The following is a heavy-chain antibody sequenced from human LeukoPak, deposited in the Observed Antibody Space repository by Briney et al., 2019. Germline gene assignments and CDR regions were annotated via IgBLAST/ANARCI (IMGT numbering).Heavy chain of an antibody. J-gene: IGHJ4*01. V-gene: IGHV1-69*04. CDR3: ASITGIAAADIYFDY. Sequence: ASVKVSCKASGGTCSSYAISWVRQAPGQGLEWMGRIIPILGIANYAQKFQGRVTITADKSTSTAYMELSSLRSEDTAVYYCASITGIAAADIYFDYWGHGDLVTVSS. D-gene: IGHD6-13*01. CDR1: GGTCSSYA. CDR2: IIPILGIA.